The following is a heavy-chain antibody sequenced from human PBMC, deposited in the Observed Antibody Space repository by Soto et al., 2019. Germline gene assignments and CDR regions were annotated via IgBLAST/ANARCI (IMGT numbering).Heavy chain of an antibody. CDR1: GYTFRNYG. D-gene: IGHD5-18*01. Sequence: QVQLVQSGGEVRKPGASVKVSCKASGYTFRNYGINWVRQAHGQGLEWMAWINPYDGNTDYAQKFQDRVTLTTDTSTSTAYMELRSLISDDTAVYYCAQSPRHEVETDWGQGTLVTVSS. J-gene: IGHJ4*02. CDR2: INPYDGNT. CDR3: AQSPRHEVETD. V-gene: IGHV1-18*01.